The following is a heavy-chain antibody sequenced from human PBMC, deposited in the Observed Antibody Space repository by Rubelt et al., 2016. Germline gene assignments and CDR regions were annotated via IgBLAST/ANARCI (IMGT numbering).Heavy chain of an antibody. CDR1: GDSISSYY. D-gene: IGHD3-16*01. J-gene: IGHJ4*02. V-gene: IGHV4-59*08. CDR3: ASLTLREGFDYFDY. Sequence: QVQLQESGPGLVKPSETLSLTCTVSGDSISSYYWSWIRQPPGKGLEWIGYIYYSGSTNYNPSLKSRVTISVDTSKNQFSRKLSSLTAADTAVYSWASLTLREGFDYFDYWGQGTLVTVSS. CDR2: IYYSGST.